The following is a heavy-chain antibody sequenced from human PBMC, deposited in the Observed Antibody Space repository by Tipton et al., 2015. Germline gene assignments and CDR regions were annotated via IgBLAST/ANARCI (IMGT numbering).Heavy chain of an antibody. CDR3: ARVDYGDYVHYFDY. J-gene: IGHJ4*02. Sequence: LRLSCTVSGGSISSHYWSWIRQSPGKGLEWIGYISYSGTTNYNPSLKSRVTISVDTSKNQFSLKLNSVTAADTAVYYCARVDYGDYVHYFDYWGQGTLVTVSS. CDR2: ISYSGTT. CDR1: GGSISSHY. D-gene: IGHD4-17*01. V-gene: IGHV4-59*11.